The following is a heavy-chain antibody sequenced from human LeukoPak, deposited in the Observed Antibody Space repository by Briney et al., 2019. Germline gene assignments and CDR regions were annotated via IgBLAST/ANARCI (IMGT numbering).Heavy chain of an antibody. D-gene: IGHD3/OR15-3a*01. CDR1: GFTLSDYY. CDR3: ARRRDFIDY. J-gene: IGHJ4*02. Sequence: GGSLRLSCAASGFTLSDYYMSWIRQAPGKGLEWVSYSSSSGSTIYYADSVKGRFAISRDNAKNSLYLQMNSLRAGDTAVYYCARRRDFIDYWGQGTLVTVPS. CDR2: SSSSGSTI. V-gene: IGHV3-11*01.